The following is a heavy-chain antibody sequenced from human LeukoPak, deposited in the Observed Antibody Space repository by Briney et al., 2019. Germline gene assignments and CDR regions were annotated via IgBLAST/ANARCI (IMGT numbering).Heavy chain of an antibody. J-gene: IGHJ4*02. Sequence: PSETLSLTCAVYGGSFSGYYWSWIRQPPGKGLEWIGEINHSGSTNYNPSLKSRVTISVDTSKNQFSLKLCSVTAADTAVYYCARRDPLYYYGSGSYDYWGQGTLVTVSS. CDR2: INHSGST. CDR3: ARRDPLYYYGSGSYDY. D-gene: IGHD3-10*01. CDR1: GGSFSGYY. V-gene: IGHV4-34*01.